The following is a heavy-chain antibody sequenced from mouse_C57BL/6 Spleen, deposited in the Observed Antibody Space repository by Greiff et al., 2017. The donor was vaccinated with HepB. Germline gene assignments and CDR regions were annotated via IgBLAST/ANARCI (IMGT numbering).Heavy chain of an antibody. CDR1: GYAFSSSW. D-gene: IGHD6-1*01. V-gene: IGHV1-82*01. J-gene: IGHJ4*01. CDR3: ARSLWFYAMDY. Sequence: QVQLKESGPELVKPGASVKISCKASGYAFSSSWMNWVKQRPGKGLEWIGRIYPGDGDTNYNGKFKGKATLTADKSSSTAYMQLSSLTSEDSAVYFCARSLWFYAMDYWGQGTSVTVSS. CDR2: IYPGDGDT.